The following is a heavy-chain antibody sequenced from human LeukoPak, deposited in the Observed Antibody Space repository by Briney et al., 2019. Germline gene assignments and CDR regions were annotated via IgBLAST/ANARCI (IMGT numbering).Heavy chain of an antibody. D-gene: IGHD1-26*01. V-gene: IGHV3-23*01. Sequence: GGSLRLSCAASGFTLSSYAMSWVRQAPGKGLEWVSAISGSGGRTYYADSVKGRFTISRDNSNNTLYLEMNSLRVEDTAVYYCAKDRQLVGTTPSNFDYWGQGTLVTVSS. CDR1: GFTLSSYA. CDR3: AKDRQLVGTTPSNFDY. CDR2: ISGSGGRT. J-gene: IGHJ4*02.